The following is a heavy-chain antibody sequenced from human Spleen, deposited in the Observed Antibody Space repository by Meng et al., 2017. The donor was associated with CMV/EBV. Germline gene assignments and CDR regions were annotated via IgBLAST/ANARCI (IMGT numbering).Heavy chain of an antibody. D-gene: IGHD1-1*01. Sequence: GESLKVSCKASDYTFTSYGISWVRQAPGQGLEWVGWITPYNGNTNYAQKLQGRVTMTTDTSTGTAYMEVRSLKSDDTALYYCARGAVELERGDYYGMDVWGQGTTVTVSS. CDR1: DYTFTSYG. CDR3: ARGAVELERGDYYGMDV. CDR2: ITPYNGNT. J-gene: IGHJ6*02. V-gene: IGHV1-18*01.